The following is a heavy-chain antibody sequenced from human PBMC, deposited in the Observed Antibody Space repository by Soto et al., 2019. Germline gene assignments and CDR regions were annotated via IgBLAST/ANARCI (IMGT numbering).Heavy chain of an antibody. CDR2: IRSKANSYAT. V-gene: IGHV3-73*01. J-gene: IGHJ4*02. Sequence: EVQLVESGGGLVQPGGSLKLSCAASGFTFSGSAMHWVRQASGKGLEWVGRIRSKANSYATAYAASVKGRFTISRDDSKNTAYVQMNSLTTEDTAVYYWTLYSSRARDVYLGQGTLVTVSS. CDR1: GFTFSGSA. CDR3: TLYSSRARDVY. D-gene: IGHD6-13*01.